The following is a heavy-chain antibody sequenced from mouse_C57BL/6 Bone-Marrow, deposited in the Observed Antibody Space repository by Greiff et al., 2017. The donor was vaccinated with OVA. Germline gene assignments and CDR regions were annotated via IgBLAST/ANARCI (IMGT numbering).Heavy chain of an antibody. CDR1: GFTFSDYG. CDR3: ARSY. Sequence: DVQLVESGGGLVKPGGSLKLSCAASGFTFSDYGMHWVRQAPEKGLEWVAYISSGSSTIYYADTVKGRFTISRDNAKNTLFLQMTSLRSEDTAMYYCARSYWGQGTSVTVSS. J-gene: IGHJ4*01. CDR2: ISSGSSTI. V-gene: IGHV5-17*01.